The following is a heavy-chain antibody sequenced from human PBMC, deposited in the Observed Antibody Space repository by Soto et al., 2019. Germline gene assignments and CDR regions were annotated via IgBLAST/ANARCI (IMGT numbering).Heavy chain of an antibody. Sequence: PSQTLSLTCAISGDSVSSNSGAWNWIRQSPPRGLEWLGRTYYRSKWYNDYAVSVKSRITINPDTSKNQFSLQLNSVTPEDTAVYYCAGESVRERPGSLFGYWGQGTLVTVSS. D-gene: IGHD1-26*01. CDR2: TYYRSKWYN. CDR1: GDSVSSNSGA. CDR3: AGESVRERPGSLFGY. J-gene: IGHJ4*02. V-gene: IGHV6-1*01.